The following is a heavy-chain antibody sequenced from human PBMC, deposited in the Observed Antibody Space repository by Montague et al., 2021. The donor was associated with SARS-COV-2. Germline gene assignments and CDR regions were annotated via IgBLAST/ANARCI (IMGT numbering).Heavy chain of an antibody. CDR1: GASISTGIYY. CDR2: IYNSGPT. Sequence: SETLSLTCTVSGASISTGIYYWSWIRQPAGKGLEWIGRIYNSGPTDYSSSLKSRVTISVDTSKNQFSLKLNSVTAADTAVYYCARGSDGPDAFDIWGQGTMVTVSP. D-gene: IGHD5-18*01. J-gene: IGHJ3*02. CDR3: ARGSDGPDAFDI. V-gene: IGHV4-61*10.